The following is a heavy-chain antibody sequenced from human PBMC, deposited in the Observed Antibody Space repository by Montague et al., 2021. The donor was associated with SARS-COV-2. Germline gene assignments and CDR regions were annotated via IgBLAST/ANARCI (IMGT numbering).Heavy chain of an antibody. Sequence: SETLSLTCAVYGGSLSGHSWSWVRQAPEKGLEWIGDIGHTGSFKYNPSLKSRVTMSIDAAKNQFSLRMTSVTAADTSIYYCARGGTERSTTFGVVSFPLLDSWGQGTLITVSS. CDR1: GGSLSGHS. V-gene: IGHV4-34*01. J-gene: IGHJ4*02. CDR3: ARGGTERSTTFGVVSFPLLDS. D-gene: IGHD3-3*01. CDR2: IGHTGSF.